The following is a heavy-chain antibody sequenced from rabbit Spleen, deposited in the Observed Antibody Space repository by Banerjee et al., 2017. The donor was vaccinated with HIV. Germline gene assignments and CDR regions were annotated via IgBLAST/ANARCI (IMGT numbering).Heavy chain of an antibody. D-gene: IGHD6-1*01. Sequence: QSLEESGGDLVKPGASLTLTCTASGFSFSDNYNMCWVRQAPGKGLEWIACIDAGNSGSTYYASWAKGRFTISKTSSTTVTLQMTSLTAADTATYFCARDGYSFDYGYDLWGQGTLVTVS. CDR3: ARDGYSFDYGYDL. CDR2: IDAGNSGST. CDR1: GFSFSDNYN. V-gene: IGHV1S40*01. J-gene: IGHJ6*01.